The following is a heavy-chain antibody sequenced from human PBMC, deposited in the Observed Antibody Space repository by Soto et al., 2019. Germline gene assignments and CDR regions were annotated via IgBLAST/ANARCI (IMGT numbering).Heavy chain of an antibody. D-gene: IGHD2-15*01. CDR3: ARTPGPEVAVSWEDYYLSGMSV. CDR2: IHPGDSDT. CDR1: GYSFTSYW. V-gene: IGHV5-51*01. Sequence: GQYLKISWEASGYSFTSYWIGCVRQMPGKGLEWMGIIHPGDSDTKYSPSFQGQVTISVDKSITTAYLQWSSLKASDTAMYYCARTPGPEVAVSWEDYYLSGMSVSGQGTTVTVS. J-gene: IGHJ6*02.